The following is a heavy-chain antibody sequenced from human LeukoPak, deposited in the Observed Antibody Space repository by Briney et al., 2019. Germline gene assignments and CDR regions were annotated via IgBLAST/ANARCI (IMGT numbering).Heavy chain of an antibody. CDR2: IYTSGST. D-gene: IGHD6-19*01. J-gene: IGHJ6*02. V-gene: IGHV4-4*07. Sequence: SETLSLTCTVSGGSISSYYWSWIRQPAGKGLEWIGRIYTSGSTNYNPSLKSRVTMSVDTSKNQFSLKLSSVTAADTAVYYRAREGSSSGWYGHYYGMDVWGQGTAVTVSS. CDR1: GGSISSYY. CDR3: AREGSSSGWYGHYYGMDV.